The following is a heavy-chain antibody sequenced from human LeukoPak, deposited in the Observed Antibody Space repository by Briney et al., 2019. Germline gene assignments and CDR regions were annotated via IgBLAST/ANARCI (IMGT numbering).Heavy chain of an antibody. Sequence: SETLSLTCTVSGGSVNSGDYYWSWIRQPPGKGLEWIGYIYYSGSTKYNPSLKSRVTISIDTSKNQFSLKPSSVTAADTAVYYCARDLSGSSSFGSWGQGTLVTVSS. CDR1: GGSVNSGDYY. V-gene: IGHV4-61*08. D-gene: IGHD6-6*01. CDR3: ARDLSGSSSFGS. CDR2: IYYSGST. J-gene: IGHJ4*02.